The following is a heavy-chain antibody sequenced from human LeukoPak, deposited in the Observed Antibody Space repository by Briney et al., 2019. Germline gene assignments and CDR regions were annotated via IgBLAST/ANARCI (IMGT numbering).Heavy chain of an antibody. CDR2: INHSGST. CDR3: ARAKPTYCSSTSCPYDKGDY. J-gene: IGHJ4*02. CDR1: GGSFSGYY. D-gene: IGHD2-2*01. Sequence: PSETLSLTCAVYGGSFSGYYWSWIRQPPGKGLEWIGEINHSGSTNYNPSLKSRVTISVDTSKNQFSLKLSSVTAADTAVYYCARAKPTYCSSTSCPYDKGDYWGQGTLVTVSS. V-gene: IGHV4-34*01.